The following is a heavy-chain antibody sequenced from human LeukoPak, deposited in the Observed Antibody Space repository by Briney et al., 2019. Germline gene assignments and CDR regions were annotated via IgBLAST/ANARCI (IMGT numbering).Heavy chain of an antibody. Sequence: GGSLRLSCIPSGFTFNSYAMFWVRQAPGKGLEGVSLIWYDGSNKYYADSVKGGFTISRDNSKNTLYLQMNSLRAEDTAVYYCARARGWEPNYYYYYMDVWGKGTTVTVSS. CDR3: ARARGWEPNYYYYYMDV. CDR1: GFTFNSYA. V-gene: IGHV3-33*07. D-gene: IGHD1-26*01. CDR2: IWYDGSNK. J-gene: IGHJ6*03.